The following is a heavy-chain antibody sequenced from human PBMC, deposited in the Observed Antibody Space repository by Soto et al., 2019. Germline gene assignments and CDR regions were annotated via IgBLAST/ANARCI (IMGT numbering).Heavy chain of an antibody. Sequence: GGSMRLSCTASGLTFSSYIMNWVRQAPGKGLEWVSSISSSSSYIYYADSVKGRFTISRDNAKNSLYLQMNSLRAEDTAVYYCARDPGFTAPGYWGQGTLVTVSS. J-gene: IGHJ4*02. CDR1: GLTFSSYI. CDR3: ARDPGFTAPGY. CDR2: ISSSSSYI. D-gene: IGHD2-15*01. V-gene: IGHV3-21*01.